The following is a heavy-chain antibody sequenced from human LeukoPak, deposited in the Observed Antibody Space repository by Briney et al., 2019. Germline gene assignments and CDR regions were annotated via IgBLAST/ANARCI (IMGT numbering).Heavy chain of an antibody. Sequence: SETLSLTCAVYGGSFSGYCWSWIRQPPGKGLEWIGEINHSGSTNYNPSLKSRVTISVDTSKNQFSLKLSSVTAADTAVYYCARASHNRRAIDYWGQGTLVTVSS. CDR2: INHSGST. D-gene: IGHD2/OR15-2a*01. CDR1: GGSFSGYC. CDR3: ARASHNRRAIDY. V-gene: IGHV4-34*01. J-gene: IGHJ4*02.